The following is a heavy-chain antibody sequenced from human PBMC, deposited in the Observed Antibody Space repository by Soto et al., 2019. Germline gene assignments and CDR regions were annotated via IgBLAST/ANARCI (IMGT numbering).Heavy chain of an antibody. CDR2: IYYNGTT. CDR3: GRLVYDSSGYRPG. V-gene: IGHV4-39*01. J-gene: IGHJ4*02. Sequence: SETLSLTCTVSGGSISSPNFYWSWIRQHPGKGLEWIGHIYYNGTTYYNPSLKSRVTISVDTSKNQFSLKLSSVTAADTAVYYCGRLVYDSSGYRPGWGQGTLVTVSS. D-gene: IGHD3-22*01. CDR1: GGSISSPNFY.